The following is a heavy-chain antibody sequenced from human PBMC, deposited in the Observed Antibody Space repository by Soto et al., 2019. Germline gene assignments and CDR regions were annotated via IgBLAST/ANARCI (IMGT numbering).Heavy chain of an antibody. D-gene: IGHD3-3*01. CDR3: ERGFYDFWCVYFLRVRSSIFDY. J-gene: IGHJ4*01. CDR2: INHSGST. Sequence: SEKLPLTCAVYGGTFRGYYWSGFRQPPGKGLEWIGEINHSGSTNYNPSLKSRVTISVDTSKKQFSLKLSSVTAADTAVYYCERGFYDFWCVYFLRVRSSIFDYWG. CDR1: GGTFRGYY. V-gene: IGHV4-34*01.